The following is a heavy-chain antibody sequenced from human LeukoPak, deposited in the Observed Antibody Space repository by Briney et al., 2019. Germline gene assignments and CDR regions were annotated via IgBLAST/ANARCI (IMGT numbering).Heavy chain of an antibody. J-gene: IGHJ4*02. CDR1: GGSISSSSYY. CDR3: AKDKSVSADYYFDY. D-gene: IGHD5/OR15-5a*01. CDR2: IYYSGST. Sequence: SETLSLTCTVSGGSISSSSYYWGWIRQPPGKGLEWIGSIYYSGSTYYNPSLKSRVTISVDTSKNQFSLKLSSVTAADTAVYYCAKDKSVSADYYFDYWGQGTLVTVSS. V-gene: IGHV4-39*02.